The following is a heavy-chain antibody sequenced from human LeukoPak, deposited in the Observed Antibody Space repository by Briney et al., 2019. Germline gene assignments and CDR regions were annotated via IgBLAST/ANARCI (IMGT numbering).Heavy chain of an antibody. D-gene: IGHD6-6*01. Sequence: GGSLRLSCAASGFTFSSYAMSWVRQAPGKGLEWVSTISSSGGTTYYADSVKGRFTISRDSSKNTLYLQMNSLRAEDTALYYCAKDGMYSSSSSYYFDYWGQGTLVTVSS. V-gene: IGHV3-23*01. CDR2: ISSSGGTT. CDR3: AKDGMYSSSSSYYFDY. CDR1: GFTFSSYA. J-gene: IGHJ4*02.